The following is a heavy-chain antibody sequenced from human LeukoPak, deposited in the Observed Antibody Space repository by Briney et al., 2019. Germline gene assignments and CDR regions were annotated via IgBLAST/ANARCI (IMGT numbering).Heavy chain of an antibody. Sequence: GASVKVSCKASEYTFTGYYMHWVRQAPGQGLEWMGWINPNSGGTNYAQKFQGRVAMTRDTSISTAYMELSRLRPDDTAVYYCARRMSWRMGPFDYWGQGTLVTVSS. V-gene: IGHV1-2*02. J-gene: IGHJ4*02. CDR2: INPNSGGT. CDR1: EYTFTGYY. CDR3: ARRMSWRMGPFDY. D-gene: IGHD2-8*01.